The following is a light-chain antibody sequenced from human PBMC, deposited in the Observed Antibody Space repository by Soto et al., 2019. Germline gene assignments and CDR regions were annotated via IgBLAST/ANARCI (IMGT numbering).Light chain of an antibody. CDR1: QTISTY. CDR2: AAS. V-gene: IGKV1-39*01. J-gene: IGKJ2*01. CDR3: QQSHGIPYT. Sequence: DIQMTQSPSSLSAFVGDRVTITCRASQTISTYVNWYQQKPGKAPKLLIYAASNLQSGVPSRFSGSGSGTDFTLSINGPQPEDFATFYCQQSHGIPYTFGQGTKLEIK.